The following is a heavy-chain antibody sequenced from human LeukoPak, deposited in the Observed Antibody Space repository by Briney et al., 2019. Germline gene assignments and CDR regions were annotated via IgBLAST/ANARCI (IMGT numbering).Heavy chain of an antibody. J-gene: IGHJ4*02. V-gene: IGHV3-23*01. CDR1: GFTFSSYA. Sequence: PSGGSLRLSCAASGFTFSSYAMSWVRQAPGKGLEWVSAISGSGDSTYYGDSVKGRFTISRDNSKSTLYLQMNSLRAEDTAVYYCTRGPGYHDSSYLDYWGQGTLVTVSS. CDR3: TRGPGYHDSSYLDY. D-gene: IGHD3-22*01. CDR2: ISGSGDST.